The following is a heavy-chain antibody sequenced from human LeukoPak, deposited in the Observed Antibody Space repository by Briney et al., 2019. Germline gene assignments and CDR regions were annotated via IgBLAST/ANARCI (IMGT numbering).Heavy chain of an antibody. CDR3: ASAAKYSSSSGAFDI. Sequence: GGSLRLSCAASGFTFSSYAMHWVRQAPGKGLEYVSAISSNGGSTYYANSVKGRFTISRDNSKNTLYLQMGSLRAGDMAVYYCASAAKYSSSSGAFDIWGQGTMVTVSS. J-gene: IGHJ3*02. CDR1: GFTFSSYA. D-gene: IGHD6-6*01. V-gene: IGHV3-64*01. CDR2: ISSNGGST.